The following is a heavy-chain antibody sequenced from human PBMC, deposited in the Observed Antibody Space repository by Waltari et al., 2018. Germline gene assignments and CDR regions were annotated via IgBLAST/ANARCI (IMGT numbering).Heavy chain of an antibody. D-gene: IGHD3-22*01. CDR3: ARDHYDSSGPGDY. CDR2: ISSSSYI. Sequence: EVQLVESGGGLVKPGGSLRLSCAASGFTFSSYSMNWVRQAPGKGLEWVSSISSSSYIYYADSVKGRFTISRDNAKNSLYLQMNSLRAEDTAVYYCARDHYDSSGPGDYWGQGTLVTVSS. J-gene: IGHJ4*02. CDR1: GFTFSSYS. V-gene: IGHV3-21*01.